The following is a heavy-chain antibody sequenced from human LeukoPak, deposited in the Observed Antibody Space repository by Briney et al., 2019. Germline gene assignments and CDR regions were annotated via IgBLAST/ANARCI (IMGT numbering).Heavy chain of an antibody. CDR3: ARYGYYYNLDV. Sequence: PGGSLRLSCAASGFTVSTNYMSWVRQAPGKGLEWVANIKQDGSEKCYVDSVKGRFTISRDNAKKSLYLQMNSLRAEDTAVYYCARYGYYYNLDVWGQGTTVTVSS. CDR2: IKQDGSEK. V-gene: IGHV3-7*01. J-gene: IGHJ6*02. D-gene: IGHD3-10*01. CDR1: GFTVSTNY.